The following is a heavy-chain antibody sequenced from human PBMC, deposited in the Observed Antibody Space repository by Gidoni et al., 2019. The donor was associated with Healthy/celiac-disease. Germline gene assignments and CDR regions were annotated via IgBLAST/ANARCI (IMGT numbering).Heavy chain of an antibody. CDR3: AKGGCSSTSCYAYAYYFDY. J-gene: IGHJ4*02. V-gene: IGHV3-23*04. CDR2: ISGSGGST. CDR1: GFPFSSYS. D-gene: IGHD2-2*01. Sequence: EVQLVESGGGLVQPGGSLRLSCAASGFPFSSYSLRWVRQAPGKGLEGVSAISGSGGSTYYADSVKGRFTISRDNSKNTLYLQMNSLRAEDTAVYYCAKGGCSSTSCYAYAYYFDYWGQGTLVTVSS.